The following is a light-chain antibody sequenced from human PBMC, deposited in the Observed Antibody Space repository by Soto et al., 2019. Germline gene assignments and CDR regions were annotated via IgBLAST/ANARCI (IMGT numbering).Light chain of an antibody. CDR1: GSDVGGYNY. J-gene: IGLJ2*01. Sequence: QSALTQPASVSGSPGQSITISCTGTGSDVGGYNYVSWYQQHPGKAPKVMIYDVSNRPSGVSNRFSCSKSGNTASLTISGRQAEDEDDYYCSSYTSASTPLVFGGGTKLTVL. CDR3: SSYTSASTPLV. CDR2: DVS. V-gene: IGLV2-14*01.